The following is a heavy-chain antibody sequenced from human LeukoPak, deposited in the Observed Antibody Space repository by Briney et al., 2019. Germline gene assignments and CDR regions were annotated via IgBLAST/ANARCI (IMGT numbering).Heavy chain of an antibody. Sequence: SETLSLTCTVSGGSIGSYYWSWIRQPPGKGLEWIGYIYYSGSTNYNPSLKSRVTISVDTSKNQFSLKLTSVTAADTAVYYCASAVSGSYAQHWGQGTLVTVSS. CDR2: IYYSGST. J-gene: IGHJ1*01. V-gene: IGHV4-59*08. CDR1: GGSIGSYY. CDR3: ASAVSGSYAQH. D-gene: IGHD1-26*01.